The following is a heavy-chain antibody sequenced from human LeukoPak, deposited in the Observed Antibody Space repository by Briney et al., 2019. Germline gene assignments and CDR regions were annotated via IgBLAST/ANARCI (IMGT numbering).Heavy chain of an antibody. J-gene: IGHJ4*02. CDR1: GFTFSSYS. Sequence: GGSLRLSCAASGFTFSSYSMNWVRQAPGKGLEWVSSISSSSSYIYYADSVKGRFTISRDNAKNSLYLQMNGLRAEDTAVYYCARDKFGGTDYWGQGTLVTVSS. CDR3: ARDKFGGTDY. V-gene: IGHV3-21*01. D-gene: IGHD3-16*01. CDR2: ISSSSSYI.